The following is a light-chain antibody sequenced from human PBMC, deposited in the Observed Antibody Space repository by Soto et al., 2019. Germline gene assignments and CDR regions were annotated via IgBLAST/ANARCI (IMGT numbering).Light chain of an antibody. Sequence: DIQLTQSPSYLSPSVGDRVTITCRASQDITNYLAWYLQKRGKATKLLIDGACTLQSGVPTRFSGSGSGTEYTLTVSSLQPEDFATYYCHQLNTNPQSFGGGTKVDIK. CDR1: QDITNY. CDR3: HQLNTNPQS. V-gene: IGKV1-9*01. CDR2: GAC. J-gene: IGKJ4*01.